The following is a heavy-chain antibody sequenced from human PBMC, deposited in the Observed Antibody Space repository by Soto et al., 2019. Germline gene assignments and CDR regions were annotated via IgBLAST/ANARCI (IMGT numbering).Heavy chain of an antibody. V-gene: IGHV1-18*01. D-gene: IGHD3-9*01. CDR1: GYTFTSYG. CDR3: ALTDDILTGSPNDAFDI. CDR2: ISAYNGNT. J-gene: IGHJ3*02. Sequence: ASVKVSCKASGYTFTSYGISWVRQAPGQGLEWMGWISAYNGNTNYAQKLQGRVTMTTDTSTSTAYMELRSLRSDDTAVYYCALTDDILTGSPNDAFDIWGQGTMVTV.